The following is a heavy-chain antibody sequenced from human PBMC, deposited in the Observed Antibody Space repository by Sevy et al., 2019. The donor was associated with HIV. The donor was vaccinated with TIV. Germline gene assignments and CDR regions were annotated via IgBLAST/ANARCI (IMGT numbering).Heavy chain of an antibody. CDR1: GYTFTAYY. J-gene: IGHJ4*02. Sequence: ASVKVSCKASGYTFTAYYIHWVRQAPGQGLEWMGWINPNSGGTYFAKKFQDSVTLTTDTSVNTAYMELRSLRFDDKAVYYCARMGDYYDSSGYYPLKFWGQGTLVTVSS. CDR3: ARMGDYYDSSGYYPLKF. CDR2: INPNSGGT. V-gene: IGHV1-2*02. D-gene: IGHD3-22*01.